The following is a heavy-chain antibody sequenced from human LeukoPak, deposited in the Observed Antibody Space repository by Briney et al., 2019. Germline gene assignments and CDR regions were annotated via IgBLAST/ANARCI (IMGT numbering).Heavy chain of an antibody. Sequence: GASVKVSCKASGYTFIAYYIHWVRQAPGQGLEWMGRINPNSGDTDYAQEFQGRIIMSRDTSISTLYMDLSRLRSDDTAVYYCARVGGSGAYYAFDYWGQGSLVTVSS. CDR2: INPNSGDT. D-gene: IGHD3-16*01. J-gene: IGHJ4*02. V-gene: IGHV1-2*06. CDR3: ARVGGSGAYYAFDY. CDR1: GYTFIAYY.